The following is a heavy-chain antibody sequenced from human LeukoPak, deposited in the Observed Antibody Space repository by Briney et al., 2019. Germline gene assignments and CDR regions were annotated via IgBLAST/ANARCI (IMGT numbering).Heavy chain of an antibody. V-gene: IGHV3-9*01. D-gene: IGHD3-10*01. CDR1: GFTFDDYA. Sequence: GGSLRLSCAASGFTFDDYAMHWVRQAPGKGLEWVSGTSWNSGSIGYADSVKGRFTISRDNAKNSLYLQMNSLRAEDTALYYCAKDIMRDMVRRVRYFDYWGQGTLVTVSS. CDR2: TSWNSGSI. CDR3: AKDIMRDMVRRVRYFDY. J-gene: IGHJ4*02.